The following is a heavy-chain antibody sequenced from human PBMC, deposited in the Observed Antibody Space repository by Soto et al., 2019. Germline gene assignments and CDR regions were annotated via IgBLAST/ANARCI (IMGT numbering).Heavy chain of an antibody. V-gene: IGHV1-46*03. CDR1: GYTFTSYH. J-gene: IGHJ5*02. CDR3: ARGGGIVVVTAPYDP. D-gene: IGHD2-21*02. Sequence: ASVKVSCKASGYTFTSYHMNWVRQAPGQGLEWLGIINPSGGYTTYAQRFLGRVTMTSDTSTSTVHMELGSLTSEDTAVYYCARGGGIVVVTAPYDPWGQGNLLTVSS. CDR2: INPSGGYT.